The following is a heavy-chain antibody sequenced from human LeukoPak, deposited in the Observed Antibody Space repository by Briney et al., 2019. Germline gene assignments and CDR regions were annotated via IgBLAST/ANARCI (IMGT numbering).Heavy chain of an antibody. V-gene: IGHV3-30*18. CDR3: ANGAYYDILTGNPDY. D-gene: IGHD3-9*01. CDR1: GFTFSSYG. J-gene: IGHJ4*02. CDR2: ISYDGSNK. Sequence: GGSLRLSCAASGFTFSSYGMPWVRQAPGKGLEWVAVISYDGSNKYYADSVKGRFTISRDNAKNSLYLQMNSLRAEDTALYYCANGAYYDILTGNPDYWGQGTLVTVSS.